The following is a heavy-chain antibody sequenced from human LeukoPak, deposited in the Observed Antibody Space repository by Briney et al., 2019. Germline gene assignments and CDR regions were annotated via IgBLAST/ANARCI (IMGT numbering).Heavy chain of an antibody. CDR3: ATGCSSTSCYASKGNWFDP. CDR2: VDPEDGET. Sequence: ASVKISCKASGYTFTDYYMHWVQQAPGKGLEWMGRVDPEDGETIYAEKFQGRVTITADTSTDTAYMGLSSLRSEDTAVYYCATGCSSTSCYASKGNWFDPWGQGTLVTVSS. CDR1: GYTFTDYY. V-gene: IGHV1-69-2*01. J-gene: IGHJ5*02. D-gene: IGHD2-2*01.